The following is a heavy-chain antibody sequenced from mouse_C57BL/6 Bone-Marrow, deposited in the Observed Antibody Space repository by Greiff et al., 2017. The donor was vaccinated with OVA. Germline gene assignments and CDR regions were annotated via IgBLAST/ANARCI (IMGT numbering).Heavy chain of an antibody. CDR1: GYTFTSYG. Sequence: QVQLQQSGAELVRPGASVKLSCKASGYTFTSYGISWVKQRTGQGLEWIGEIYPRSGNTYYNEKFKGKATLTADKSSSTAYMELRSLTSEDSAVYFCARGGYGSSPLDYWGQGTTLTVSS. CDR3: ARGGYGSSPLDY. CDR2: IYPRSGNT. D-gene: IGHD1-1*01. V-gene: IGHV1-81*01. J-gene: IGHJ2*01.